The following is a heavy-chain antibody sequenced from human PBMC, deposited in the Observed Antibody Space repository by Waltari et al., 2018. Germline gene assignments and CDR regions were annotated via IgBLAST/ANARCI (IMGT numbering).Heavy chain of an antibody. CDR1: GYTFTGYY. D-gene: IGHD6-19*01. CDR2: VDPEDGET. Sequence: VQLVQSGAEVKKPGASVKVSCKASGYTFTGYYMHWVRQAPGQGLEWMGRVDPEDGETIYAEKFQGRVTITADTSTDTAYMELSSLRSEDTAVYYCATDIRGWYYFDYWGQGTLVTVSS. V-gene: IGHV1-69-2*01. J-gene: IGHJ4*02. CDR3: ATDIRGWYYFDY.